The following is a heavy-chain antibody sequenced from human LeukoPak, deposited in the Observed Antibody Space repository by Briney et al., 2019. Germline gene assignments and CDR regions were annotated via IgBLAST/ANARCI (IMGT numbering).Heavy chain of an antibody. V-gene: IGHV3-23*01. Sequence: GRSLRLSCAASGFTLSSYAMSWVRQAPGKGLEWVSAISGSGGSTYYADSVKGRFTISRDNSKNTLYLQMNSLRAEDTAVYYCAKDSSIAAAGTLFDYWGQGTLVTVSS. J-gene: IGHJ4*02. CDR1: GFTLSSYA. CDR3: AKDSSIAAAGTLFDY. CDR2: ISGSGGST. D-gene: IGHD6-13*01.